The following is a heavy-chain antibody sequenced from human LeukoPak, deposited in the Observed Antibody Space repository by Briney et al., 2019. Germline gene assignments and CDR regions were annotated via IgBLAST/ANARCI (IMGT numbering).Heavy chain of an antibody. CDR2: IYYSGST. CDR3: AREALIAVGDPASSGFDY. Sequence: PSETLSLTCTVSGGSTSSYYWSWIRQPPGKGLEWIGYIYYSGSTNYNPSLKSRVTISVDTSKNQFSLKLSSVTAADTAVYYCAREALIAVGDPASSGFDYWGQGTLVTVSS. D-gene: IGHD6-19*01. CDR1: GGSTSSYY. J-gene: IGHJ4*02. V-gene: IGHV4-59*01.